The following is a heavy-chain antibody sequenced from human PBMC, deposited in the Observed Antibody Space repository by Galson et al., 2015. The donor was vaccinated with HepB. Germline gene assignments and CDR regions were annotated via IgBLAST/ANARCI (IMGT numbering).Heavy chain of an antibody. Sequence: SVKVSCKASGYTFTSYGISWVRQAPGQGLGWMGWISADNGSTNYAEKLQGRVTMTTDTSTSTAYMELRSLRSDDTAVYYCARVLYDCSSTGCYLSGYYSYSGMDVWGPGTPVTVSS. CDR1: GYTFTSYG. J-gene: IGHJ6*02. V-gene: IGHV1-18*01. D-gene: IGHD2-2*01. CDR3: ARVLYDCSSTGCYLSGYYSYSGMDV. CDR2: ISADNGST.